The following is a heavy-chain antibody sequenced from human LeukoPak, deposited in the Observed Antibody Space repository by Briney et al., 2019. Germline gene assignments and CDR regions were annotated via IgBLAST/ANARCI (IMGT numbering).Heavy chain of an antibody. D-gene: IGHD3-22*01. Sequence: KPSETLSLTCTVSGGSISSYYWSWIRQPPGKGLEWIGYIYYSGSTNYNSSLKSRVTILVDTSKNQFSLKLSSVTAADTAVYYCAREEYYYDSSGYYVWFDPWGQGTLVTVSS. CDR3: AREEYYYDSSGYYVWFDP. CDR2: IYYSGST. CDR1: GGSISSYY. V-gene: IGHV4-59*12. J-gene: IGHJ5*02.